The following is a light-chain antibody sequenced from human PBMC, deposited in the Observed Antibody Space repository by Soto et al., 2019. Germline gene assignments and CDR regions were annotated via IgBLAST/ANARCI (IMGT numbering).Light chain of an antibody. V-gene: IGKV4-1*01. CDR3: QQYYTIPLT. CDR2: WAS. CDR1: QGLLYRSNNENY. Sequence: DIVMTQSPDSLALSLGETXTINCKSSQGLLYRSNNENYLAWYQQKPGQAPKLLIYWASTRESGVPERFSGSGSGTDFTLTINSLQAEDVAVYYCQQYYTIPLTFGGGTKVDIK. J-gene: IGKJ4*01.